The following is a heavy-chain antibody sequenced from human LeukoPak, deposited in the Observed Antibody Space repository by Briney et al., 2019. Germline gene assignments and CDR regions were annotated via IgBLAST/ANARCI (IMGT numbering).Heavy chain of an antibody. CDR3: ARDRDLAAAGTYQLDY. D-gene: IGHD6-13*01. CDR1: GGTFSSYA. V-gene: IGHV1-69*04. J-gene: IGHJ4*02. CDR2: IIPILGIA. Sequence: SVKDSCKASGGTFSSYAISWVRQAPGQGLEWMGRIIPILGIANYAQKFQGRVTITADKSTSTAYMELSSLRSEDTAVYYCARDRDLAAAGTYQLDYWGQGTLVTVSS.